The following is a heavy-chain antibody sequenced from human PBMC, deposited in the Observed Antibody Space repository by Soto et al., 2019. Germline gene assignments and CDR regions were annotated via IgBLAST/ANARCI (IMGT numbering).Heavy chain of an antibody. J-gene: IGHJ6*03. Sequence: ASVKVSCKASGYTFTSYYMHWVRQAPGQGLEWMGIINPSGGSTSYAQKFQGRVTMTRETSTSTVYMELSRLRSEDTAVYYCGRGGAGTTTYYDYCREVWGKGTTVSVSS. V-gene: IGHV1-46*03. CDR1: GYTFTSYY. CDR3: GRGGAGTTTYYDYCREV. CDR2: INPSGGST. D-gene: IGHD1-7*01.